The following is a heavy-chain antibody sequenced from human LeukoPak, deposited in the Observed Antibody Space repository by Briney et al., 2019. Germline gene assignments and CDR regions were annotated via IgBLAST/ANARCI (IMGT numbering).Heavy chain of an antibody. J-gene: IGHJ4*02. CDR2: ISGSGGST. D-gene: IGHD2-2*01. Sequence: PGGSLRLSCAASGFTFSSYAMSWVRQAPGKGLEWVSAISGSGGSTYYADSVKGRFTISRDNSKNTLYLQMNSLRAEDTAVYYCATGGLAWAVVPAARRGYFDYWGQGTLVTVSS. CDR3: ATGGLAWAVVPAARRGYFDY. CDR1: GFTFSSYA. V-gene: IGHV3-23*01.